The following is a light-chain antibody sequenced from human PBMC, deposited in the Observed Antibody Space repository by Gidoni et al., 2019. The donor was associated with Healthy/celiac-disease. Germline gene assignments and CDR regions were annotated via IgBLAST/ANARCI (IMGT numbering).Light chain of an antibody. CDR2: DAS. CDR3: QQRSNWPIT. V-gene: IGKV3-11*01. CDR1: QSVSSY. J-gene: IGKJ5*01. Sequence: EIVLTQSPATLSLSPGERATLSCRASQSVSSYLAWDQQKPGQAPRLLIYDASNRATGIPARFSGSGSGTDFTLTISSLEPEDFAVYYCQQRSNWPITFXQXTRLEIK.